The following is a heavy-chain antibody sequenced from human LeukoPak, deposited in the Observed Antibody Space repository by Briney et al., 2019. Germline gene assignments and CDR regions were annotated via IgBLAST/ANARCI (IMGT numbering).Heavy chain of an antibody. D-gene: IGHD4-23*01. Sequence: VASVKVSCKASGGTFSSYAISWVRQAPGQGLEWMGRIIPIFGTANYAQKFQGRVTITTDESTSTAYMELSSLRSEDTAVYYCALLVTRGYYYMDVWGKGTTVTVSS. CDR3: ALLVTRGYYYMDV. CDR1: GGTFSSYA. CDR2: IIPIFGTA. V-gene: IGHV1-69*05. J-gene: IGHJ6*03.